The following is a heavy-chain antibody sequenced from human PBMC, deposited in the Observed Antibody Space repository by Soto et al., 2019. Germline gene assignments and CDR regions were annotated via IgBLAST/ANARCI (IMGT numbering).Heavy chain of an antibody. V-gene: IGHV5-10-1*01. CDR2: IDPSDSYT. CDR3: ARRTKYYYDSSGLWAAFDI. Sequence: PVESVKISCNGSGYRFTSYWISWVRQMPGKGLEWMGRIDPSDSYTNYSPSFQGHVTISADKSISTAYLQWSSLKASDTAMYYCARRTKYYYDSSGLWAAFDIWGQGTMVTVSS. J-gene: IGHJ3*02. D-gene: IGHD3-22*01. CDR1: GYRFTSYW.